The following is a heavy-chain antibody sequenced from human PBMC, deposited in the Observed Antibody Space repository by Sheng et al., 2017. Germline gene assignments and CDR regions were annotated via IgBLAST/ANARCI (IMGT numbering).Heavy chain of an antibody. CDR2: ISGGGSST. CDR3: PLARSADGFVAYYFDY. D-gene: IGHD2-2*01. V-gene: IGHV3-23*04. CDR1: GFTFSTYA. Sequence: EVQVVESGGGLVQPGGSLRLSCAASGFTFSTYAMSWVRQAPGKGLEWVSTISGGGSSTYYADSVKGRFTISRDISKNTLYLEMNSLRAEDTAVYYCPLARSADGFVAYYFDYWGQGTLVTVSS. J-gene: IGHJ4*02.